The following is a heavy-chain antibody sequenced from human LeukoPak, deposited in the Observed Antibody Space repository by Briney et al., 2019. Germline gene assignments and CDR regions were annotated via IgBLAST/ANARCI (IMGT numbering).Heavy chain of an antibody. J-gene: IGHJ4*02. D-gene: IGHD3-22*01. V-gene: IGHV3-23*01. Sequence: TGGSLRLSCAASGFTFSSYCMHWGRQAPGKGRMWVSHMSGSGNSTYHADSAKGRFTISRDNSKNTLYLQMNSLRAEDTAVYYCANSVTFYYDRSYYFDYWGQGTLVTVSS. CDR2: MSGSGNST. CDR3: ANSVTFYYDRSYYFDY. CDR1: GFTFSSYC.